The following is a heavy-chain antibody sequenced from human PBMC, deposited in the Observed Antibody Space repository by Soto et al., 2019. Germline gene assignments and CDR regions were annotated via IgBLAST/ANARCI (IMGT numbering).Heavy chain of an antibody. J-gene: IGHJ4*02. CDR1: GFTLSDYA. CDR3: ARETAEKPFDY. Sequence: QVQLVESGGGVVQPGRSLRLSCAAPGFTLSDYAMHWVRQAPGKGLEWVAVISYDGSKKYYADSVKGRFTISRDSSKSTLYLQMSSLRAEDTAVYYCARETAEKPFDYWGQGTLVTVSS. CDR2: ISYDGSKK. V-gene: IGHV3-30-3*01. D-gene: IGHD1-1*01.